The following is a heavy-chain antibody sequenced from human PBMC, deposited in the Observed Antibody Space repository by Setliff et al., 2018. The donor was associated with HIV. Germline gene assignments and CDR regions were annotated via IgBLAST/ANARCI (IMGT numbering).Heavy chain of an antibody. J-gene: IGHJ4*02. V-gene: IGHV4-4*09. CDR2: IYTSGST. CDR3: ARSGYYYDSSGYSS. CDR1: GGSISSDY. D-gene: IGHD3-22*01. Sequence: SETLSLTCTVSGGSISSDYWSWIRQPPGKGLEWIGYIYTSGSTNYNPSLKSRVTISVDTSKNQFSLKLSSVTAADTAVYYCARSGYYYDSSGYSSWGQGTLVTVSS.